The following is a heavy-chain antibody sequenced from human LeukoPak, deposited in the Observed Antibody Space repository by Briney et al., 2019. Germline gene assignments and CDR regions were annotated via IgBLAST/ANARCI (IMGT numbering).Heavy chain of an antibody. CDR1: GYTFTGYY. V-gene: IGHV1-2*02. J-gene: IGHJ5*02. CDR2: INPNSGGT. Sequence: ASVKVSCKASGYTFTGYYMHWVRQAPGQGLEWMGWINPNSGGTNYAQKFQGRVTMTRDTSISTAYMELSRLRSDDTAVYYCARRVGCSGGSCFNWFDPWGQGTLVTVSS. D-gene: IGHD2-15*01. CDR3: ARRVGCSGGSCFNWFDP.